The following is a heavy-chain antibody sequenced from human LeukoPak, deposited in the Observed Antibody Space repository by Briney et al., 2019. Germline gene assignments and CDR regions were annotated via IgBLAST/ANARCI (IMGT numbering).Heavy chain of an antibody. CDR3: ARVVYKELLWFGELKPNWFDP. CDR1: GGTFSSYA. D-gene: IGHD3-10*01. CDR2: IIPIFGTA. Sequence: VASVKVSCKASGGTFSSYAISWVRQAPGQGLEWMGGIIPIFGTANYAQKFQGRVTITADESTSTAYMELSSLRSEDTAVYYCARVVYKELLWFGELKPNWFDPWGQGTLVTVSS. V-gene: IGHV1-69*13. J-gene: IGHJ5*02.